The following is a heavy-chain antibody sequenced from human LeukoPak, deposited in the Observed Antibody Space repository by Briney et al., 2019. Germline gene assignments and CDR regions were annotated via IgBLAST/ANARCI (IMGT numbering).Heavy chain of an antibody. V-gene: IGHV4-34*01. J-gene: IGHJ3*02. CDR2: INHSGST. CDR1: GGSFSGYY. CDR3: ARGFVGGLRFLEWLSRTNDAFDI. D-gene: IGHD3-3*01. Sequence: SETLSLTCAVYGGSFSGYYWSWIRQPPGKGLEWIGEINHSGSTNYNPSLKSRVTISVDTSKNQFSLKLSSVTAADTAVYYCARGFVGGLRFLEWLSRTNDAFDIWGQGTMVTVSS.